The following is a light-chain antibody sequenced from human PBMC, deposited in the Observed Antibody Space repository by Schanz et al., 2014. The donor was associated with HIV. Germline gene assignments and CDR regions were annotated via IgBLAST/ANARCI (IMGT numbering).Light chain of an antibody. Sequence: EIVLTQSPGTLSLSPGERATLSCRASQGVSSSYLAWYQQRLGQAPRLVIYGASSRAAGIPDRFSGSGSGTDFTLTISRLEAEDFALYYCQQYGGSPLTFGGGTKVERK. J-gene: IGKJ4*01. CDR1: QGVSSSY. CDR2: GAS. V-gene: IGKV3-20*01. CDR3: QQYGGSPLT.